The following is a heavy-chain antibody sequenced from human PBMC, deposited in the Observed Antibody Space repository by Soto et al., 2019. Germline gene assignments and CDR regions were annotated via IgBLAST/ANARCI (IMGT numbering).Heavy chain of an antibody. V-gene: IGHV4-59*12. CDR2: IYYSGST. Sequence: SETLSLTCVVSGGSLSSYYWSWIRQPPGKGLEWIGYIYYSGSTNYNPSLKSRVTISVDTSKNQFSLKLSSVTAADTAVYYCARGIPGIAVAGTNYFDYWGQGTLVTVSS. D-gene: IGHD6-19*01. J-gene: IGHJ4*02. CDR3: ARGIPGIAVAGTNYFDY. CDR1: GGSLSSYY.